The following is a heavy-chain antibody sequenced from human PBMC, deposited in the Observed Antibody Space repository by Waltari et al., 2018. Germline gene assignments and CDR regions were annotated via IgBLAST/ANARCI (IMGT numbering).Heavy chain of an antibody. CDR3: ARAILPRGYDFDY. D-gene: IGHD5-12*01. J-gene: IGHJ4*02. CDR1: GGAFSGYS. V-gene: IGHV4-34*01. CDR2: INHSGST. Sequence: QVQLQQWGAGLLKPSETLSLTCAVYGGAFSGYSWSWIRQPPGKGLELIGEINHSGSTNYNPSLKSRVTISVDTSKNQFSLKLSSGTAADTAVYYCARAILPRGYDFDYWGQGTLVTVSS.